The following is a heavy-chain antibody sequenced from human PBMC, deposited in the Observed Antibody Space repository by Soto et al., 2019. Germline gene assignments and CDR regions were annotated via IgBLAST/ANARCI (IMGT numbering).Heavy chain of an antibody. CDR3: ARARFQVLYGKPYFDS. D-gene: IGHD2-2*02. Sequence: PSETLSLTCAVSGGSISGSYYYWAWLRQSPGKGPEWIGSVFYTGFTSYNPSLESRVSVSVDTSKSQFSLKLSAVTAADTAVYYCARARFQVLYGKPYFDSWGQGTLVTVSS. V-gene: IGHV4-39*01. CDR2: VFYTGFT. J-gene: IGHJ4*02. CDR1: GGSISGSYYY.